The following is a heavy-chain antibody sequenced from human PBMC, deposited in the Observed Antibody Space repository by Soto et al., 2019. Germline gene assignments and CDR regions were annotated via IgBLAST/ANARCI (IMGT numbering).Heavy chain of an antibody. CDR1: GGTFSSYA. V-gene: IGHV1-69*12. CDR3: ARVVTVVKSFHYWYVDL. J-gene: IGHJ2*01. CDR2: MIPIFGTA. Sequence: QVQLVQSGAEVKKPGSSVKVSCKASGGTFSSYAISWVRQAPGQGLEWMGGMIPIFGTANYAQKFQGRVTITADESTSTAYMELSSLRSEDTAVYYCARVVTVVKSFHYWYVDLCGRGTLVTVSS. D-gene: IGHD2-15*01.